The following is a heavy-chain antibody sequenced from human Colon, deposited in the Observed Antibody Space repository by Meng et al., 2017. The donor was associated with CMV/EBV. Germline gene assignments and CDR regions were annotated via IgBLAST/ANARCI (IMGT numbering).Heavy chain of an antibody. Sequence: SCAASGFTVSSKFMSWVRQAPGKGLEWVSVVYSSGSTYYADSVKGRFTISRDNSKNTLYLQMNSLRAEDTAVYYCVRSMVFGVTAPDYWGQGTLVTVSS. J-gene: IGHJ4*02. CDR1: GFTVSSKF. CDR3: VRSMVFGVTAPDY. D-gene: IGHD3-3*01. V-gene: IGHV3-53*01. CDR2: VYSSGST.